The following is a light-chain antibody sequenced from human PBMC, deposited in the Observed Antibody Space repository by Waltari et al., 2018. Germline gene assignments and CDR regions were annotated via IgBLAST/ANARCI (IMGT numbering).Light chain of an antibody. J-gene: IGLJ2*01. V-gene: IGLV3-1*01. CDR3: QAWDTSTPVI. CDR2: QDT. CDR1: KLGEKF. Sequence: SDELTQPPSVSVSPGQTATITCSGHKLGEKFASWYQQKPGQSPVLVIYQDTKRPSGIPERFSGSNSGNTATPTISGTQAMDEADYYCQAWDTSTPVIFGGGTKLTVL.